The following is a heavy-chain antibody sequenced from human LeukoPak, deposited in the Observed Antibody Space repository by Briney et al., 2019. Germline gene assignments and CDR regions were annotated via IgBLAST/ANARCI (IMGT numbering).Heavy chain of an antibody. CDR2: IKQDGSQK. CDR3: ARASLSSLLTFDY. J-gene: IGHJ4*02. D-gene: IGHD2-15*01. V-gene: IGHV3-7*01. CDR1: GLTSGSYW. Sequence: PGGSLGLSCAASGLTSGSYWMNWVRQAPGKGLEWVAIIKQDGSQKFYLDSVRGRFTISTDTADNSLYLLMNSLRAEDTAVYYCARASLSSLLTFDYWGQGTLVTVSS.